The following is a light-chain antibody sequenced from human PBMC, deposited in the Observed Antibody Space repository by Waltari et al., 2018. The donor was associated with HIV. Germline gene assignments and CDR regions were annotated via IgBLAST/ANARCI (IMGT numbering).Light chain of an antibody. CDR3: MQGTHVPPL. V-gene: IGKV2-30*01. Sequence: DVMLTQSPLSLPVTLGQPASISCRSSQSLVYSDGNTYLTWFQERQGQSPRRLISKVSNRDSGVQDRVSGSGSDTDFTLKSSRGESVYVGFYYCMQGTHVPPLFGQGTRREIK. J-gene: IGKJ5*01. CDR2: KVS. CDR1: QSLVYSDGNTY.